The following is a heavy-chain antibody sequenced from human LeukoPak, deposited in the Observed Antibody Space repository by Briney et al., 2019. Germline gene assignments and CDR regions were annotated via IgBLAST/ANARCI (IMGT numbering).Heavy chain of an antibody. CDR3: VAEEYGTGSYRSAF. D-gene: IGHD3-10*01. CDR1: SGSIGSDALY. V-gene: IGHV4-39*01. J-gene: IGHJ4*02. CDR2: VHYTRSYSGTT. Sequence: SETLSLTCTVFSGSIGSDALYWGWIRQSPGKGLEWIGSVHYTRSYSGTTYYNPSLESRVTVSTDRSKTLCSLKLTSVTAADTAVYYCVAEEYGTGSYRSAFWGKGALVTVSS.